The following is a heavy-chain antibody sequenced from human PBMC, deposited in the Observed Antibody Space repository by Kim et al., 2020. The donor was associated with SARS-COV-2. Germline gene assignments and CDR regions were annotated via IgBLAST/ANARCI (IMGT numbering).Heavy chain of an antibody. CDR3: ASGLISGAGYFDF. Sequence: SETLSLTCAVYGGSFSGYYWSWIRQPPGKGLEWIGEINHSGSTNYNPSLKSRVTISVDTSKNQFSLKLSSVTAADTAVYYCASGLISGAGYFDFWGQGTLVTVSS. CDR2: INHSGST. CDR1: GGSFSGYY. V-gene: IGHV4-34*01. J-gene: IGHJ4*02. D-gene: IGHD3-10*01.